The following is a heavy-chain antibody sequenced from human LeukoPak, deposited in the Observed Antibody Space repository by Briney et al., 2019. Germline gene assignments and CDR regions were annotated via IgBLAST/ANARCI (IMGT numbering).Heavy chain of an antibody. Sequence: SETLSLTCTVSGGVIRTYYWSWIRQPPGKGLEYIGYIYYTGSTTYNPSLESRVTMSVDTSKNQSSLQLTSVTAADTAVYHCARETYCSGGTCFFGPDYWGQGTLVTVSS. CDR2: IYYTGST. J-gene: IGHJ4*02. CDR3: ARETYCSGGTCFFGPDY. V-gene: IGHV4-59*12. CDR1: GGVIRTYY. D-gene: IGHD2-15*01.